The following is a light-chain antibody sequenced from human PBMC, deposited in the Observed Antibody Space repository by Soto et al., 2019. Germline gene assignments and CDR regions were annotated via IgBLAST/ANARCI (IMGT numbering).Light chain of an antibody. J-gene: IGLJ3*02. CDR2: EVS. Sequence: QSALTQPPSASGSPGQSVTISCTGTSSDVGGYNYVSWYQQHPGKAPTLMIYEVSKRPSGVPDRFAGSKSGNTASLTVSGLQDEDEAAYYCSSYAGSNNWVFGGGTKVTVL. CDR3: SSYAGSNNWV. CDR1: SSDVGGYNY. V-gene: IGLV2-8*01.